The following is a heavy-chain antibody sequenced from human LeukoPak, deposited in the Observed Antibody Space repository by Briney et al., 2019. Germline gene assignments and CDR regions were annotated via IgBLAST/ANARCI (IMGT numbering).Heavy chain of an antibody. CDR2: IYHSGST. Sequence: SETLSLTCAVSGGSISSGGYSWSWIRQPPGKGLEWIGYIYHSGSTYYNPSLKSRVTISVDRSKNQFSLKLSSVTAADTAAYYCTRRLDGSGSSGYFDYWGQGTLVTVSS. V-gene: IGHV4-30-2*01. J-gene: IGHJ4*02. D-gene: IGHD3-10*01. CDR1: GGSISSGGYS. CDR3: TRRLDGSGSSGYFDY.